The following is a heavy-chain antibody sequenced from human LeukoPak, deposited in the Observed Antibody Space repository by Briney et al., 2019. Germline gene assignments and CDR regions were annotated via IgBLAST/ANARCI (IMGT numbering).Heavy chain of an antibody. CDR2: ISSSSSYI. V-gene: IGHV3-21*01. CDR3: ARGGGSRNDAFDI. Sequence: PGESLRLSCAASGFTFSSYSMNWVRQPAGKGLEWVSSISSSSSYIYYADSVKGRFTISRDNAKNSLYLQMNSLRAEDTAVYYCARGGGSRNDAFDIWGQGTMVTVSS. D-gene: IGHD5-12*01. CDR1: GFTFSSYS. J-gene: IGHJ3*02.